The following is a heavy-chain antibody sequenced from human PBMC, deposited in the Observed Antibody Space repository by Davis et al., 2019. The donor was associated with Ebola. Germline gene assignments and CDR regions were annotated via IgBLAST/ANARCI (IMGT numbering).Heavy chain of an antibody. D-gene: IGHD5-24*01. Sequence: PSETLSLTCTVSGASISSSTNYWGWIRQPPGKGLEWIGSIHHSGRTNYNPSLSSRVTISVDKSKNQFSLKLTSVTAADTAVYYCARDGLWQLLHSFDFWGLGTMVTVSS. V-gene: IGHV4-39*07. CDR1: GASISSSTNY. CDR3: ARDGLWQLLHSFDF. J-gene: IGHJ3*01. CDR2: IHHSGRT.